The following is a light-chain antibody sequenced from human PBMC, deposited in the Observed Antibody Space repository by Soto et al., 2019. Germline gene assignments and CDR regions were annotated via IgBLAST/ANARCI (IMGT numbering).Light chain of an antibody. V-gene: IGLV2-8*01. CDR3: SSYAGSGTWV. J-gene: IGLJ3*02. Sequence: QSVLTQPPSASGFPGQSVTISCTGTSSDVGGYGHVSWYQQHPGKAPKLMIYEVTERPSGVPDRFSAAKSGNTASLTVSGLQDEDEDDYYCSSYAGSGTWVFGGGTKLTVL. CDR1: SSDVGGYGH. CDR2: EVT.